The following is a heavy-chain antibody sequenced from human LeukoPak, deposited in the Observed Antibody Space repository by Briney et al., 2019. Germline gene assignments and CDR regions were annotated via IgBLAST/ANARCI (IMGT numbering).Heavy chain of an antibody. CDR2: IRYDGSNK. CDR3: AKGVGIAAAGDYFDY. Sequence: GGSLRLSCAASGFTFSSYGMHWVRQAPGKGLEWVAFIRYDGSNKYYADSVKGRFTISRDNSKTTLYLQMNSLRAEDTAVYYCAKGVGIAAAGDYFDYWGQGTLVTVSS. D-gene: IGHD6-13*01. J-gene: IGHJ4*02. V-gene: IGHV3-30*02. CDR1: GFTFSSYG.